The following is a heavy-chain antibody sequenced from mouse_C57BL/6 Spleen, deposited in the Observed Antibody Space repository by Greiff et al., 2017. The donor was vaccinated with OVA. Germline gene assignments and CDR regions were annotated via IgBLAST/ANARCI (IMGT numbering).Heavy chain of an antibody. CDR2: IYPGDGDT. J-gene: IGHJ2*01. CDR3: ARSGTTVLDY. Sequence: VMLVESGPELVKPGASVKISCKASGYAFSSSWMNWVKQRPGKGLEWIGRIYPGDGDTNYNGKFKGKATLTADKSSSTAYMQLSSLTSEDSAVYFCARSGTTVLDYWGQGTTLTVSS. CDR1: GYAFSSSW. D-gene: IGHD1-1*01. V-gene: IGHV1-82*01.